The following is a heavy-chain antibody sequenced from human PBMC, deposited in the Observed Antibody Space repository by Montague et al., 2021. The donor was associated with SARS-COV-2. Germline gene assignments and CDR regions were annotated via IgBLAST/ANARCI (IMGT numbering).Heavy chain of an antibody. Sequence: SLRLSCAASGFTVTSNYMSWVRQAPGKGLEWVSVIYDGGSTYYAYSVXGRFTISRDNSKNTLYLQMNSLRAEDTAVYYCARGGGLRNYGMDAWGQGTTVTVSS. V-gene: IGHV3-53*01. CDR3: ARGGGLRNYGMDA. CDR2: IYDGGST. CDR1: GFTVTSNY. D-gene: IGHD5-12*01. J-gene: IGHJ6*02.